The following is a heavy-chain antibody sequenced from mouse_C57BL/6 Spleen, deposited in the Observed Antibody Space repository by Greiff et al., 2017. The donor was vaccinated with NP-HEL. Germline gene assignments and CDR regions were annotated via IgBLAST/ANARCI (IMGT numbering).Heavy chain of an antibody. D-gene: IGHD2-5*01. V-gene: IGHV14-4*01. Sequence: VQLQQSGAELVRPGASVKLSCTASGFNIKDDYMHWVKQRPEQGLEWIGWIDPENGDTEYASKFQGKATITADTSSNTAYLQLSSLTSEDTAVYYCTTGYSSYVDYWGQGTTLTVSS. CDR2: IDPENGDT. J-gene: IGHJ2*01. CDR3: TTGYSSYVDY. CDR1: GFNIKDDY.